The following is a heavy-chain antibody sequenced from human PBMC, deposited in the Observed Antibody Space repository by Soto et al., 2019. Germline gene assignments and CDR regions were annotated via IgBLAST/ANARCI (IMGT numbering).Heavy chain of an antibody. CDR3: ATAEMYNWNSGGMDV. Sequence: GASVKVSCKASGYTFTSYDINWVRQATGQGLEWMGWMNPNSGNTGYAQKFQGRVTMTRNTSISTAYMELSRLRSDDTAVYYCATAEMYNWNSGGMDVWGQGTTVTVSS. J-gene: IGHJ6*02. CDR1: GYTFTSYD. V-gene: IGHV1-8*01. D-gene: IGHD1-1*01. CDR2: MNPNSGNT.